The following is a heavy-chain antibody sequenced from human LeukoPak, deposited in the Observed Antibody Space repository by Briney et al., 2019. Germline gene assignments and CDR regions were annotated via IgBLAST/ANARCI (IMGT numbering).Heavy chain of an antibody. CDR2: IYPGDSDT. D-gene: IGHD3-22*01. Sequence: GQSLKISCKGSGYTFTNYWIAWVRQMPGKGLEWMGMIYPGDSDTRYSPCFQGQVTISADKSISTAYLQWSSLKASDTAMYSCARHLSGSYYYDSSSYYHPVSFDSWGQGTLVTASS. CDR3: ARHLSGSYYYDSSSYYHPVSFDS. CDR1: GYTFTNYW. V-gene: IGHV5-51*01. J-gene: IGHJ5*01.